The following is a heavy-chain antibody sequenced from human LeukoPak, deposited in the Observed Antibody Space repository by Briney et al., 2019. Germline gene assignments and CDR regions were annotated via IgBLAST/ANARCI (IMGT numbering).Heavy chain of an antibody. CDR2: IKEDGSEK. J-gene: IGHJ6*02. Sequence: GGSLRLSCVVSGFTFTRSWMSWVRQAPGKGLEWVASIKEDGSEKYYVDSVKGRFTISRDNAKNSLYLQMNSLRAEDTAVYYCAREKWSRYYYGMDVWGQGTTVTVSS. D-gene: IGHD2-15*01. CDR1: GFTFTRSW. CDR3: AREKWSRYYYGMDV. V-gene: IGHV3-7*01.